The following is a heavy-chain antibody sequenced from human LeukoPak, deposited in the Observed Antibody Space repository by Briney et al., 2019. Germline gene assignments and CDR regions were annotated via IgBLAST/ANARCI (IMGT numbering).Heavy chain of an antibody. D-gene: IGHD6-6*01. CDR2: ISGSSSYI. CDR1: GFTFISHS. Sequence: GGSLRLSCAVSGFTFISHSMNWVRQAPGKGLEWVSSISGSSSYIYYAASMKGRFTISRDNTNTSLYLQRNSLRAEDTAVYYGARDHPLAARPSYYMDVWGKGTTVTVSS. J-gene: IGHJ6*03. V-gene: IGHV3-21*01. CDR3: ARDHPLAARPSYYMDV.